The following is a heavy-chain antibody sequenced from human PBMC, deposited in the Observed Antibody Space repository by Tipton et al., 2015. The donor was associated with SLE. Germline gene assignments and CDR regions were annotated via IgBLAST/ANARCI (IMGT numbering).Heavy chain of an antibody. D-gene: IGHD2/OR15-2a*01. CDR1: GDSISSSSYY. CDR3: ARDRAICTRTTCYGDNWFDP. V-gene: IGHV4-39*07. CDR2: VYYTGST. Sequence: TLSLTCIVSGDSISSSSYYWGWIRQPPGKGLEWIGNVYYTGSTFYNPSLKSRVTLSVDTSKNQFSLKLTSVTAADTAVYFCARDRAICTRTTCYGDNWFDPWGQGTLVTVSS. J-gene: IGHJ5*02.